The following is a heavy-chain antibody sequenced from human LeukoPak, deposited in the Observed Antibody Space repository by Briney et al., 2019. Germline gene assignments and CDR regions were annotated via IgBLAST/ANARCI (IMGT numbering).Heavy chain of an antibody. Sequence: GGSLRLSCAASGFTFSSYWMSWVRQAPGKGLEWVANIKQDGSEKYYVDSVKGRFTISRGNAKNSLYLQMNSLRAEDTAVYYCARGPFIPPLYDILTVVEYYFDYWGQGTLVTVSS. D-gene: IGHD3-9*01. CDR2: IKQDGSEK. J-gene: IGHJ4*02. CDR1: GFTFSSYW. V-gene: IGHV3-7*01. CDR3: ARGPFIPPLYDILTVVEYYFDY.